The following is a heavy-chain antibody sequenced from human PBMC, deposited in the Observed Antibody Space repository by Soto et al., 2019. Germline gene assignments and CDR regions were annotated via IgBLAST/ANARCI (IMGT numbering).Heavy chain of an antibody. J-gene: IGHJ6*02. V-gene: IGHV3-7*01. D-gene: IGHD6-13*01. CDR1: GFTFSSYW. Sequence: GGSLRLSCAASGFTFSSYWMSWVRQAPGKGLEWVANIKQDGSEKYYVDSVKGRFTISRDNAKNSLYLQMNSLRAEDTAVYYCARDKSSWYHYYYYGMDVWGQGTTVTVSS. CDR2: IKQDGSEK. CDR3: ARDKSSWYHYYYYGMDV.